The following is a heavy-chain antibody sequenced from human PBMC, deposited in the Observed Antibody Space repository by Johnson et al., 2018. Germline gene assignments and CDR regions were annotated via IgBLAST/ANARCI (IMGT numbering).Heavy chain of an antibody. D-gene: IGHD2-21*02. CDR3: AKALWGTAWGAFHI. CDR1: GFTFDDYA. J-gene: IGHJ3*02. Sequence: VQLVQSGGGLVQPGRSLRLSCAASGFTFDDYAMHWVRQPPGKGLDWVSGISWNSGTIGYADAVKGRFTLSRDNAKNSLYLQRNSLRAEDTALYYCAKALWGTAWGAFHIWGQGTKVTVSS. CDR2: ISWNSGTI. V-gene: IGHV3-9*01.